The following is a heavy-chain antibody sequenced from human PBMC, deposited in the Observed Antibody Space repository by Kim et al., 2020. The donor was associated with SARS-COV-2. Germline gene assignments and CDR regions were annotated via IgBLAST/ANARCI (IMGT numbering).Heavy chain of an antibody. CDR3: AREKDSSSSRLLTNDY. J-gene: IGHJ4*02. CDR2: ISSSSSYT. CDR1: GFTFSDYY. Sequence: GGSLRLSCAASGFTFSDYYMSWIRQAPGKGLEWVSYISSSSSYTNYADSVKGRFTISRDNAKNSLYLQMNSLRAEDTAVYYCAREKDSSSSRLLTNDYWGQGTLVTVSS. D-gene: IGHD6-6*01. V-gene: IGHV3-11*06.